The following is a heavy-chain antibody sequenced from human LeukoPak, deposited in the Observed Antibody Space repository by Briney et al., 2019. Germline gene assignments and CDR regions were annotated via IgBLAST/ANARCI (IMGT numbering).Heavy chain of an antibody. CDR2: IYHSGST. J-gene: IGHJ4*02. CDR3: ARFSRQGADY. Sequence: SETLSLTCAVSGGSISSGGYSWSWIRQPPGKGLEWIGYIYHSGSTYYNPSLKSRVTISVDRSKNQFSLKLSSVTAADTAVYYCARFSRQGADYWGQGTLVTVSS. CDR1: GGSISSGGYS. V-gene: IGHV4-30-2*01.